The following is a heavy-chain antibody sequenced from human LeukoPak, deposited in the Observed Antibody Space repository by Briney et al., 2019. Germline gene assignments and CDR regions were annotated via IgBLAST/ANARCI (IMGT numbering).Heavy chain of an antibody. D-gene: IGHD3-10*01. CDR2: INHSGST. CDR1: GGSLISHY. V-gene: IGHV4-34*01. Sequence: PSETLSLTCTVSGGSLISHYWSWIRQTPGKGLEWIWEINHSGSTNYNPSLKSRVTISVDTSKNQFSLKLSSVTAADTAVYYCARGHRGSGSSYYMDVWGKGTTVTVSS. CDR3: ARGHRGSGSSYYMDV. J-gene: IGHJ6*03.